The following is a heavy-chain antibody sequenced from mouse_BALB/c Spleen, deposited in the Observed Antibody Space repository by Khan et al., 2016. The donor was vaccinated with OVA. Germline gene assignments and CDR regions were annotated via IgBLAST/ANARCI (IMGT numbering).Heavy chain of an antibody. D-gene: IGHD3-3*01. Sequence: VQLQQSGPELMQPGASVNISCKASGYSFPSYSIHWLKQSHGKSLEWIGYIDPFNGVTDYNKQFKGKATLTLYNSSSTAYMQRSSLTSEDSAVYYCARGTFGYWGQGTLVTVSA. CDR2: IDPFNGVT. CDR1: GYSFPSYS. V-gene: IGHV1-31*01. J-gene: IGHJ3*01. CDR3: ARGTFGY.